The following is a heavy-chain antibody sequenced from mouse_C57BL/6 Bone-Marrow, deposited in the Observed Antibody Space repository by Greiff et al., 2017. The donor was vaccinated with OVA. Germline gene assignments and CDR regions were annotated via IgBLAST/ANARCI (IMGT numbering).Heavy chain of an antibody. CDR2: IYPRSGNT. Sequence: VQLQQSGAELARPGASVKLSCKASGYTFTSYGISWVKQRTGQGLEWIGEIYPRSGNTYYNEKFKGKATLTADKSSSTAYMELRRLTSEDSAVYFCARRGLCYWYFDVWGTGTTVTVSS. CDR1: GYTFTSYG. V-gene: IGHV1-81*01. CDR3: ARRGLCYWYFDV. D-gene: IGHD3-1*01. J-gene: IGHJ1*03.